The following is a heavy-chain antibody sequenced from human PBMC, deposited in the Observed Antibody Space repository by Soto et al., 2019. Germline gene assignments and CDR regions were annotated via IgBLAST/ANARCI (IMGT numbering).Heavy chain of an antibody. V-gene: IGHV3-48*03. Sequence: EVQLVESGGGLVQPGGSLRLSCAASGFTFSSYEMNWVRQAPGKGLEWVSYISSSGSTIYYADSVKGRFTISRDNAKNSLYLQMNSLRAEDTAVYYCARGFGYCSSTSCPYYYGMDVWGQGTTVTVSS. CDR2: ISSSGSTI. D-gene: IGHD2-2*03. J-gene: IGHJ6*02. CDR1: GFTFSSYE. CDR3: ARGFGYCSSTSCPYYYGMDV.